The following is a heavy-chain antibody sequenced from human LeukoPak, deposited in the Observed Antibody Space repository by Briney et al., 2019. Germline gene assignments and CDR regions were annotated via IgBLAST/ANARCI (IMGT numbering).Heavy chain of an antibody. V-gene: IGHV3-7*03. Sequence: GGSLRLSCAASGFTFSSYWMSWVRQAPGKGLEWVANIKQDGSEKYYVDSVKGRFTISRDNNKNSLYLQMNSLRAEDTALYYCARVSGGYDSNAFDIWGQGTMVTVSS. CDR2: IKQDGSEK. D-gene: IGHD3-22*01. CDR3: ARVSGGYDSNAFDI. CDR1: GFTFSSYW. J-gene: IGHJ3*02.